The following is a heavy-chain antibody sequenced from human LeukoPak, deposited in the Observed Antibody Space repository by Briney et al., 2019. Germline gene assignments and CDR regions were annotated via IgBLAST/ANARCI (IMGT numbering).Heavy chain of an antibody. V-gene: IGHV3-30*18. CDR2: ISYDGSNK. CDR1: GFTFSSYG. J-gene: IGHJ4*02. D-gene: IGHD3-22*01. CDR3: AKEKSITMIVVVITGGYFDY. Sequence: GGSLRLSCAASGFTFSSYGMHWVRQAPGKGLEWVAVISYDGSNKYYADSVKGRFTISRDNSKNTLYLQMNSLRAEDTAVYYCAKEKSITMIVVVITGGYFDYWGQGTLVTVSS.